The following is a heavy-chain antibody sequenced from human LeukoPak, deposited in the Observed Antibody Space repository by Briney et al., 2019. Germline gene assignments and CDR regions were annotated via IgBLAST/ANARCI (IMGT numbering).Heavy chain of an antibody. Sequence: PSETLSLTCTVSGASITRYFWNWIRQPPGKELEWIGYISSGGSTNYNPSLKSRVTISIDTSKNQFSLKLTSATAADTAVYYCARDSNSGYDFDYWGQGTLVTVSS. CDR1: GASITRYF. V-gene: IGHV4-59*01. J-gene: IGHJ4*02. CDR3: ARDSNSGYDFDY. D-gene: IGHD5-12*01. CDR2: ISSGGST.